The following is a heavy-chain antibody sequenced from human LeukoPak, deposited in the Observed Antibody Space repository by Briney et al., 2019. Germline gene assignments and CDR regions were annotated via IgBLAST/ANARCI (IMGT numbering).Heavy chain of an antibody. V-gene: IGHV4-39*07. J-gene: IGHJ5*02. CDR2: IYYSGST. CDR1: GGSISSSSYY. D-gene: IGHD2-15*01. CDR3: ARPSLGYCSGGSCYGGGNWFDP. Sequence: SETLSLTCTVSGGSISSSSYYWGWIRQPPGKGLEWIGSIYYSGSTYYNPSLKSRVTISVDTSKNQFSLKLSSVTAADTAVYYCARPSLGYCSGGSCYGGGNWFDPWGQGTLVTVSS.